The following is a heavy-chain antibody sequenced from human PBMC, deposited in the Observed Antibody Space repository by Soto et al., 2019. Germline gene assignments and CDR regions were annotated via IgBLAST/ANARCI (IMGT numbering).Heavy chain of an antibody. CDR1: GFTFSNAW. J-gene: IGHJ6*03. Sequence: GGSLRLSCAASGFTFSNAWMSWVRQAPGKGLEWVGRIKSKTDGGTTDYAAPVKGRFTISRDDSKNTLYLQMNSLKTEDTAVYYCTTGGGYCSGGSCYYYYYYMDVWGKGTTVTVSS. CDR3: TTGGGYCSGGSCYYYYYYMDV. D-gene: IGHD2-15*01. V-gene: IGHV3-15*01. CDR2: IKSKTDGGTT.